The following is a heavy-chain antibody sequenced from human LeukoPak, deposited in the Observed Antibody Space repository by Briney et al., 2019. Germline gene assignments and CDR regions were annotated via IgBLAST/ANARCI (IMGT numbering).Heavy chain of an antibody. D-gene: IGHD3-22*01. Sequence: GGSLRLSCAASGFTFSSYWMSWVRQAPGKGLEWVANIKQDGSEKYYVDSVKGRFTISRDNAKNSLYLQMNSLRAEDTAVYYCARDYYDSSGYYYSGYWGQGTLVTVSS. J-gene: IGHJ4*02. CDR1: GFTFSSYW. CDR3: ARDYYDSSGYYYSGY. V-gene: IGHV3-7*01. CDR2: IKQDGSEK.